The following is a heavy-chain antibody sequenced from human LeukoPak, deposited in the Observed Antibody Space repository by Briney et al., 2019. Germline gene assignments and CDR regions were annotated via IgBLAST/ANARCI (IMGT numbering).Heavy chain of an antibody. J-gene: IGHJ1*01. V-gene: IGHV1-24*01. CDR2: FDPEEGET. Sequence: EASVKVSCKVSGDTLTELSMHWVRQAPAKGLESMGGFDPEEGETLYAQRFQGRVTMTEDTATDTAHMELSSLTSDDTAVYYCATAGIVVDIGAEFPHHWGQGTLVTVSS. D-gene: IGHD2-2*01. CDR3: ATAGIVVDIGAEFPHH. CDR1: GDTLTELS.